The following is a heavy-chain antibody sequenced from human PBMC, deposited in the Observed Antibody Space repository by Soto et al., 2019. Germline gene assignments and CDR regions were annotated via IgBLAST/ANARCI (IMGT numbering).Heavy chain of an antibody. CDR3: ARARMVRGIIYYYGMDV. D-gene: IGHD3-10*01. Sequence: QVQLQESGPGLVKSSQTLSLTCTVSGGSISSDGNYWSWIRRHPGRGLGGFGYIFYSGSTYYTPSLKSRVTISVDTSKNQFSLKLNSVTAADTAVYYCARARMVRGIIYYYGMDVWGQGTTVTVSS. V-gene: IGHV4-31*03. CDR2: IFYSGST. J-gene: IGHJ6*02. CDR1: GGSISSDGNY.